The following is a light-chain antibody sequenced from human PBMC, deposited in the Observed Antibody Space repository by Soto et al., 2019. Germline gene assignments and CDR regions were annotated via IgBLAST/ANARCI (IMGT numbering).Light chain of an antibody. CDR1: QGISSY. Sequence: IQLTQSPSSLSASVGDRVTITCRAGQGISSYLAWYQQKSGKAPKLLIYAASTLQSGVPSRFSGSGSGTDFTLTISSLQPEDFATYSCQQLNSYPLTFGGGTKVEIK. V-gene: IGKV1-9*01. J-gene: IGKJ4*01. CDR2: AAS. CDR3: QQLNSYPLT.